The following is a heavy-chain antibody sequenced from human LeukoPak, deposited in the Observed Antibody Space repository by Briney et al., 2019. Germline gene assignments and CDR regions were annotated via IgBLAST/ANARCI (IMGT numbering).Heavy chain of an antibody. CDR3: ARFGVIGSNVYNWFDP. D-gene: IGHD2-21*01. Sequence: SETLSLTCTVSGASITSYYWSWIRQPPGKGLEWIGHIYHKGSTTYNSSLKSRITISVNASKTQFSLKLSSVTAADTAVYYCARFGVIGSNVYNWFDPWGPGIPVTVSS. V-gene: IGHV4-59*01. CDR2: IYHKGST. CDR1: GASITSYY. J-gene: IGHJ5*02.